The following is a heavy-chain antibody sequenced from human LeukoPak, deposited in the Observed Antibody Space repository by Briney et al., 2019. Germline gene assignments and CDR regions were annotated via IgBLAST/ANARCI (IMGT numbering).Heavy chain of an antibody. CDR1: GFTFSSYW. Sequence: GGSLRLSCAASGFTFSSYWMSWVRQAPGKGLEWVSAISGSGGSTYYADSVKGRFTISRDNSKNTLYLQMNSLRAEDTAVYYCAKDLAGDSYYYDSSGPSRYWGQGTLVTVSS. D-gene: IGHD3-22*01. J-gene: IGHJ4*02. CDR3: AKDLAGDSYYYDSSGPSRY. CDR2: ISGSGGST. V-gene: IGHV3-23*01.